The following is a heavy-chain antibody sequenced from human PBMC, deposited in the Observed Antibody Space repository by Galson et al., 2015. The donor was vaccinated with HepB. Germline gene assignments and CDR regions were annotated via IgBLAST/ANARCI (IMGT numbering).Heavy chain of an antibody. V-gene: IGHV5-51*01. CDR1: GYSFTRFW. Sequence: QSGAEVKKPGDSLKISCKGSGYSFTRFWIGWVRQMPGKALEWLGITNPGDSDTRSSPSFQGQVTISVDKSISTAYLQWGSLKASDTAMYRCARQGNGGLFDQWGQGTLVSVSS. D-gene: IGHD3-10*01. CDR3: ARQGNGGLFDQ. J-gene: IGHJ4*02. CDR2: TNPGDSDT.